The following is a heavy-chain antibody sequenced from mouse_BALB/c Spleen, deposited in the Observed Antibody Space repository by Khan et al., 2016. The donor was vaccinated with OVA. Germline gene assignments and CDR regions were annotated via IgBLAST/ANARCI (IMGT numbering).Heavy chain of an antibody. D-gene: IGHD2-14*01. CDR2: INPNTGNT. Sequence: VQLKESGPDLVKTGASVKISCKASGYSFTAYYMNWVKLRHGKSLECIGRINPNTGNTNYNQKFTGKAILTVDTSSSTAYMELTSLTYEDSAVYFCAIGYDFFAYWGQGTLVTVSA. V-gene: IGHV1-26*01. J-gene: IGHJ3*01. CDR3: AIGYDFFAY. CDR1: GYSFTAYY.